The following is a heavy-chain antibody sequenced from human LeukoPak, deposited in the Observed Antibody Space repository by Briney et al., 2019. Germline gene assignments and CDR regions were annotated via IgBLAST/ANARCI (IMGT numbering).Heavy chain of an antibody. CDR3: ARRRGDYGEGEFNY. D-gene: IGHD4-17*01. CDR2: IESRGAT. Sequence: SETLSLTCTVSGGSMSGYSWTWLREPPGKAPEWIGHIESRGATFYNPPFTSRVSMSMDTSKNQFSLRLISATPADTAHYYCARRRGDYGEGEFNYWGQGTLVSVSS. CDR1: GGSMSGYS. J-gene: IGHJ4*02. V-gene: IGHV4-4*09.